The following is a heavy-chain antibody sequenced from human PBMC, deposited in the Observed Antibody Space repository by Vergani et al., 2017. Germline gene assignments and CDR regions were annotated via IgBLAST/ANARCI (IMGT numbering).Heavy chain of an antibody. Sequence: QLQLQESGPGLVKPSATLSLTCSVSGASIRSSTYYWGWIRQPPGKGLEWLGSVYYSGSTYYNPSLKSRVTISVDTSKNQFSLKLNSVTAADTAVYYCARPLYYYYYMDVWGNGTTVTVSS. CDR2: VYYSGST. V-gene: IGHV4-39*01. CDR1: GASIRSSTYY. J-gene: IGHJ6*03. CDR3: ARPLYYYYYMDV.